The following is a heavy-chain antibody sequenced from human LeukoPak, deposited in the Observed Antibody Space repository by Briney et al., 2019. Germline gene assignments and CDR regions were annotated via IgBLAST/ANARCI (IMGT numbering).Heavy chain of an antibody. D-gene: IGHD5-12*01. CDR1: GFTFSSYW. J-gene: IGHJ4*02. CDR2: INSYGSST. Sequence: GGSLRLSCAASGFTFSSYWMHWVRRAPGGGVVWVSRINSYGSSTSYADSVKGRFTISRDNAKNTLYLQMNTLRAEDTAVYYCASRASGYSGYGSFGYWGQGTLVTVSS. CDR3: ASRASGYSGYGSFGY. V-gene: IGHV3-74*01.